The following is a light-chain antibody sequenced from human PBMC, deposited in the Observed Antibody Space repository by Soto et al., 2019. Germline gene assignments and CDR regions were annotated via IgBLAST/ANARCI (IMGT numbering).Light chain of an antibody. CDR1: QSVSSNY. V-gene: IGKV3-20*01. CDR2: GAS. Sequence: EIVLTQSPGTLSLSPGDRATLSCRASQSVSSNYLAWYQQKPGQAPRLLIYGASSRATGIPDRFSGSGSGTDFTLAISRLEPEDFAVYYCQQCGSSPLAFGQGTNLEIK. J-gene: IGKJ2*01. CDR3: QQCGSSPLA.